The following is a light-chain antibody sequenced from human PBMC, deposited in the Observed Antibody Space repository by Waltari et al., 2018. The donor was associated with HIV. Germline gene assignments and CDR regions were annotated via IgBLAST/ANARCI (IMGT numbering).Light chain of an antibody. V-gene: IGLV3-21*02. Sequence: SYVLTQPPSVSVAPGQTARITCGGNKIGSKGVHWYQQKPSQAPLLVVYDDSDRPSGIPERFSGSSSWNTATLTISRVEAGDEADFYCQVWDSSTDLRVFGGGTKLTVL. CDR2: DDS. CDR1: KIGSKG. J-gene: IGLJ2*01. CDR3: QVWDSSTDLRV.